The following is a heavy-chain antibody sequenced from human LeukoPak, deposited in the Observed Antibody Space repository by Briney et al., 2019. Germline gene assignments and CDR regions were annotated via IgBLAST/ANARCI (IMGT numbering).Heavy chain of an antibody. D-gene: IGHD1-26*01. CDR1: GFTFSSYS. V-gene: IGHV3-21*01. Sequence: GGSLRLSCPASGFTFSSYSMNCVRQAPGNGLEWVSSIISSISYIYYADSVKGRFTISRDNAKNSLYLQMNSLRAEDTAVYYCARDSTPGAITYYFDYWGQGKRATVSS. J-gene: IGHJ4*02. CDR3: ARDSTPGAITYYFDY. CDR2: IISSISYI.